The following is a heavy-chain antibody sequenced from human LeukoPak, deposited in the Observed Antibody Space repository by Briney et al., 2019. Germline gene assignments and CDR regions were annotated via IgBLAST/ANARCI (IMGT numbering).Heavy chain of an antibody. CDR3: AREVVAANRYYYYYMDV. CDR2: IYYSGST. D-gene: IGHD2-15*01. CDR1: GGSISSSSYY. J-gene: IGHJ6*03. V-gene: IGHV4-39*07. Sequence: SETLSLTCTVSGGSISSSSYYWGWIRQPPGKGLEWIGSIYYSGSTYYNPSLKSRATISVDTSKNQFSLKLSSVTAADTAVYYCAREVVAANRYYYYYMDVWGKGTTVTISS.